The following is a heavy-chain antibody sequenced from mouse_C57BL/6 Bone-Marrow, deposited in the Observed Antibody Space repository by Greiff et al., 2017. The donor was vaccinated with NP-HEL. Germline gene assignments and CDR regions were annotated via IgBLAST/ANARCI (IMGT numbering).Heavy chain of an antibody. J-gene: IGHJ1*03. CDR3: ASDYYGSSYWYFDV. D-gene: IGHD1-1*01. CDR2: INPDSSTI. Sequence: CAASGIDFSRYWMSWVRRAPGKGLEWIGEINPDSSTINYAPSLKDKFIISRDNAKNTLYLQMSKVRSEDTALYYCASDYYGSSYWYFDVWGTGTTVTVSS. CDR1: GIDFSRYW. V-gene: IGHV4-1*01.